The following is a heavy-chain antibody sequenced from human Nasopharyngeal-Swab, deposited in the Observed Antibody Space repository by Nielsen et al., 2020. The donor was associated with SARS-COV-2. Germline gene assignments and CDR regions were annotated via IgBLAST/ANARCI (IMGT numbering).Heavy chain of an antibody. CDR1: GYTFTSYG. Sequence: ASVKVSCKASGYTFTSYGISWVRQAPGQGLEWMGWISAYNGNTNYAQKLQGRVTMTTDTSTSTAYKELRSLRSDDTAVYYCARDGSYSGWVIDYWGQGTLVTVSS. J-gene: IGHJ4*02. CDR2: ISAYNGNT. D-gene: IGHD6-19*01. V-gene: IGHV1-18*01. CDR3: ARDGSYSGWVIDY.